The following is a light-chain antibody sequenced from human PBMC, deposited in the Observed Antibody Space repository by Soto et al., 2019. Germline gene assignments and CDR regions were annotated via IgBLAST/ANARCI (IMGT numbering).Light chain of an antibody. CDR3: AAWDDSLIGVA. CDR1: SSDIGGYNY. Sequence: QSALTQPPSASGSPGQSVTISCTGTSSDIGGYNYVSWYQQHPGKAPKLIIYEVRKRPSGVPDRFSGSKSGTSASLAISGLQSGDEADYYCAAWDDSLIGVAFGGGTKVTVL. CDR2: EVR. V-gene: IGLV2-8*01. J-gene: IGLJ2*01.